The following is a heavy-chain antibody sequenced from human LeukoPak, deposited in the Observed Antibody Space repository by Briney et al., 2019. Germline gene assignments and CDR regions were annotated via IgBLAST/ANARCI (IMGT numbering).Heavy chain of an antibody. V-gene: IGHV4-61*02. CDR3: ARTCVAARVKYYYYYMDV. D-gene: IGHD6-6*01. CDR1: GGSISSGSYY. Sequence: SQTLSLTCTVSGGSISSGSYYWSWIRQPAGKGLEWIGRICTSGSTNYNPSLKSRVTISVDTSKNQFSLKLSSVTAADTAVYYCARTCVAARVKYYYYYMDVWGKGTTVTVSS. J-gene: IGHJ6*03. CDR2: ICTSGST.